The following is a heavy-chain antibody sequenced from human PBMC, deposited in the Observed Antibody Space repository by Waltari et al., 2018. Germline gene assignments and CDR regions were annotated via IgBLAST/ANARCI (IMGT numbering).Heavy chain of an antibody. CDR2: SQPYTDDK. V-gene: IGHV3-7*01. J-gene: IGHJ5*02. CDR3: ATDLSATGGSAS. Sequence: EMRLAESGGGLVQPGGSLRPSCVRSGFTFSTFWWGWVRQAPGKGLEWVASSQPYTDDKYYVDSVKGRFSISRDNARNSLSLQMNSLRVEDTAVYYCATDLSATGGSASWGQGTLVIVSS. D-gene: IGHD2-15*01. CDR1: GFTFSTFW.